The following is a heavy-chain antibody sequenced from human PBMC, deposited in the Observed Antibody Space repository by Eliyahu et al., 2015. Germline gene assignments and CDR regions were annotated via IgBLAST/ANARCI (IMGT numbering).Heavy chain of an antibody. V-gene: IGHV3-48*01. CDR1: GFTXXSYS. CDR2: IXSSSSTI. CDR3: ARDGGPYSSSWYGLDY. D-gene: IGHD6-13*01. J-gene: IGHJ4*02. Sequence: EVQLVESGGGLVQPGGSLXXXCAASGFTXXSYSMNWVRQAPGKGLEWVSYIXSSSSTIYYADSVKGRFTISRDNAKNSLYLQMNSLRAEDTAVYYCARDGGPYSSSWYGLDYWGQGTLVTVSS.